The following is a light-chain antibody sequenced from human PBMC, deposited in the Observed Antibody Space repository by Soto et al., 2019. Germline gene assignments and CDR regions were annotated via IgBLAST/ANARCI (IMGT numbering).Light chain of an antibody. J-gene: IGKJ1*01. V-gene: IGKV3-15*01. CDR2: AAS. CDR3: QQYLDWRG. CDR1: QSVGSN. Sequence: ETVMTQSPATLSMSPGASATLSCRASQSVGSNLAWYQHKPGQAPRLLIYAASTRAPGVPARFSGSGSGTEFTLTINSLHSEDFAVYYCQQYLDWRGFGQGTKLEIK.